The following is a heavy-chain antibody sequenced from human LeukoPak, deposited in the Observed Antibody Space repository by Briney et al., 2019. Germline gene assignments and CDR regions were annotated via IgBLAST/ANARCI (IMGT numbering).Heavy chain of an antibody. J-gene: IGHJ6*03. CDR2: INHSGST. D-gene: IGHD2-2*01. Sequence: PSETLSLTCAVYGGSFSDYYWSWIRQPPGKGLEWIGEINHSGSTNYNPSLKSRVTISVDTSKNHFSLKLGSMTAADTAVYYCARSSPYCSSTSCYDGQWGYYYYYMDVWGKGTTVTVSS. CDR3: ARSSPYCSSTSCYDGQWGYYYYYMDV. V-gene: IGHV4-34*01. CDR1: GGSFSDYY.